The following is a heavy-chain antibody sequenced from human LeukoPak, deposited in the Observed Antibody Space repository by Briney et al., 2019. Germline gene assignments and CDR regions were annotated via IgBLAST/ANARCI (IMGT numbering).Heavy chain of an antibody. D-gene: IGHD1-26*01. J-gene: IGHJ5*02. V-gene: IGHV4-59*08. Sequence: SETLSLTCTVSGGSISSYYWSWIRQPPGKGLEWIGYIYYSGSTNYNPSLKSRVTISVDTSKNQFSLKLSSVTAADTAVYYCARRMRSGWSDPWGQGTLVTVSS. CDR1: GGSISSYY. CDR2: IYYSGST. CDR3: ARRMRSGWSDP.